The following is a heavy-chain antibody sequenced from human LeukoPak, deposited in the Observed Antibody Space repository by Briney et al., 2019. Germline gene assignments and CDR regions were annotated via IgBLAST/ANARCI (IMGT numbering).Heavy chain of an antibody. D-gene: IGHD3-10*01. V-gene: IGHV1-8*02. CDR3: ARDMTSTGSNSDAFEN. CDR2: MNPNTGNT. Sequence: ASVKVSCKASGYTFTGYYMHWVRQATGQELEWMGWMNPNTGNTGYAQKFQGRVTMTRNTSISTVYMELSSLRSDDTAMYYCARDMTSTGSNSDAFENWGQGTMVTVSS. J-gene: IGHJ3*02. CDR1: GYTFTGYY.